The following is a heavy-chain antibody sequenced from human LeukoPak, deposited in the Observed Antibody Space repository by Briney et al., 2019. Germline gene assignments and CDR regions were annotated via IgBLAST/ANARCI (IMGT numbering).Heavy chain of an antibody. D-gene: IGHD2-2*01. J-gene: IGHJ6*02. Sequence: SETLSLTCAVYGGPFSDYFWGWIRQPPGKGLEWIGEINHSGRTYYNPSLKSRVTISVDTSKNQFSLNLSSVTAADTAVYYCARDVVVVPAAIHYGMDVWGQGTTVTVSS. V-gene: IGHV4-34*01. CDR2: INHSGRT. CDR3: ARDVVVVPAAIHYGMDV. CDR1: GGPFSDYF.